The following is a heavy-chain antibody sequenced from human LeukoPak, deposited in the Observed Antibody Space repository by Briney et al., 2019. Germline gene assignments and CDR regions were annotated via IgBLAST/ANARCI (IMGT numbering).Heavy chain of an antibody. J-gene: IGHJ5*02. CDR2: IYYSGST. V-gene: IGHV4-30-4*08. CDR1: GGSISSGDYY. D-gene: IGHD5-18*01. Sequence: PSQTLSLTCTVSGGSISSGDYYWSWISQPPGKGLEWIGYIYYSGSTYYNPSLKSRVTISVDTSKNQFSLKLSSVTAADTAVYYCARDQGNTAMVIQYNWFDPLGTGNPGHRLL. CDR3: ARDQGNTAMVIQYNWFDP.